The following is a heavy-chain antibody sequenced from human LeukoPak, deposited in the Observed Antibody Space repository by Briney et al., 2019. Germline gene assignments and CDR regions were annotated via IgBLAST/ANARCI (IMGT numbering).Heavy chain of an antibody. V-gene: IGHV1-2*02. D-gene: IGHD3-9*01. CDR1: GYTFTGYY. Sequence: ASVKVSCKASGYTFTGYYMHWVRQAPGQGLEWMGWMNPNRGGTNYAQKFQGRVTMTRDTSISTAFLELSRLTSDDTAVYYCARDAVLRYFDWSPRAFDYWGQGTLVTVSS. CDR3: ARDAVLRYFDWSPRAFDY. J-gene: IGHJ4*02. CDR2: MNPNRGGT.